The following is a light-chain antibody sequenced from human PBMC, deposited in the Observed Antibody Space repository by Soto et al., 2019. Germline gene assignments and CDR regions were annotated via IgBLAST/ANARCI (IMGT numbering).Light chain of an antibody. CDR3: QQCSNWPLT. V-gene: IGKV3D-20*02. CDR2: GAS. J-gene: IGKJ4*01. Sequence: EIVLTQSPGTLSLSPGERATLSCRASQSVSSSYLAWYQQKPGQAPRLLIYGASSRATGIPDRFSGSGSGTDFTLTISSLEPEDLAVYYCQQCSNWPLTFGGGTKVDIK. CDR1: QSVSSSY.